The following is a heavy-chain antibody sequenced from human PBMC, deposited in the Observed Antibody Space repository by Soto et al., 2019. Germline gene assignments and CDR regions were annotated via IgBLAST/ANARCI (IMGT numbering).Heavy chain of an antibody. Sequence: QVQLQESGPGLVKPSETLSLTCTVSGGSISSYYWSWIRQPPGKGLEWIGYIYYSGSTNYNPSLKSRVTISVDTSKNQFSLKLSSVTAADTAVYHCARHPRKNYFDYWGQGTLVTVSS. J-gene: IGHJ4*02. CDR2: IYYSGST. CDR3: ARHPRKNYFDY. V-gene: IGHV4-59*01. CDR1: GGSISSYY.